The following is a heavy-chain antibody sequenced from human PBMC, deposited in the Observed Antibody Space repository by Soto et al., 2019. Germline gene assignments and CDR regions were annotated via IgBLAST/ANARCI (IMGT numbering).Heavy chain of an antibody. CDR1: GGSISSGDYY. V-gene: IGHV4-30-4*01. J-gene: IGHJ5*02. Sequence: PSETLSLTCTVSGGSISSGDYYWSWLRQTPGKDLEWIGCIYYSGSTYYNPSLNSRVTISVDTSKNQFSLKLSSVTAADTAVYYCARSGITMFRGVIITSWFDPWGQGTLVTVSS. CDR3: ARSGITMFRGVIITSWFDP. D-gene: IGHD3-10*01. CDR2: IYYSGST.